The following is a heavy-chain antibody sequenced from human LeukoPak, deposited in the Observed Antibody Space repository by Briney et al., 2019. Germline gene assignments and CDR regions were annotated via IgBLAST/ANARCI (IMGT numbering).Heavy chain of an antibody. CDR3: ARVPPYMTTVTTLDY. V-gene: IGHV3-7*01. Sequence: PGGSLRLSCAASGFSISRYWMAWLRQVPGKGLQWLANIKQDGTEEYYLDSVRGRFTISRDNAKNSLYLQMDSLRAEDTAVYYCARVPPYMTTVTTLDYWGQGTLVTVSS. D-gene: IGHD4-17*01. J-gene: IGHJ4*02. CDR1: GFSISRYW. CDR2: IKQDGTEE.